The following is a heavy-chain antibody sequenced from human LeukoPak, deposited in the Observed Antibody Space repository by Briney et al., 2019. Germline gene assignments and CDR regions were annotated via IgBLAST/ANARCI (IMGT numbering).Heavy chain of an antibody. V-gene: IGHV4-30-4*01. J-gene: IGHJ4*02. D-gene: IGHD2-2*02. Sequence: SQTLSLTCTVSGGSISSGDYYWSWLRQPPGKGLEWIGYIYYSGSTYYNPSLKSRVTISVDTSKNQFSLKLSSVTAADTAVYYCARVVVPAAISGGFADYWGQGTLVTVSS. CDR3: ARVVVPAAISGGFADY. CDR2: IYYSGST. CDR1: GGSISSGDYY.